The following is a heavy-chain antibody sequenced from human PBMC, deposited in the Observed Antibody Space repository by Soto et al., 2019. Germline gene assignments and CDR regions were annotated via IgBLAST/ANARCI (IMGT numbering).Heavy chain of an antibody. V-gene: IGHV3-33*08. D-gene: IGHD6-6*01. CDR3: ARLRSARLDY. Sequence: PGGSLRLSCAASGFTFSSYAMSWVRQAPGKGLEWVAVIWYDGSNKYYADSVKGRFTISRDNSKNTLYLQMNSLRAEDTAVYYCARLRSARLDYWGQGTLVTVSS. CDR1: GFTFSSYA. CDR2: IWYDGSNK. J-gene: IGHJ4*02.